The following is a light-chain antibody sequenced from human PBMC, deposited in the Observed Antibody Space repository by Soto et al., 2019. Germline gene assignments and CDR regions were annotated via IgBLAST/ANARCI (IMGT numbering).Light chain of an antibody. CDR2: DVN. CDR1: SSDVGGYNY. Sequence: QSALTQPRSVSGSPGQSVTISCTGTSSDVGGYNYVSWYQQDPGEAPKLMIYDVNKRPSGVPDRFSGSKSGNTASLTISGLQAEDEADYYCCSYAGSYTVVFGGGTKVTVL. V-gene: IGLV2-11*01. J-gene: IGLJ2*01. CDR3: CSYAGSYTVV.